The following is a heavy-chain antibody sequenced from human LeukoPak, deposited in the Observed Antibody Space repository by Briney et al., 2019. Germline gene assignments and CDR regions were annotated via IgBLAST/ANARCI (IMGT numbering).Heavy chain of an antibody. CDR3: AKEDIAVADFDAFDI. V-gene: IGHV3-23*01. CDR1: GFTFSSYW. Sequence: PGGSLRLSCAASGFTFSSYWMSWVRQAPVKGLEWVSAISGSGGSTYYADSVKGRFTISRDNSKNALYLQMNSLRAEDTAVYYCAKEDIAVADFDAFDIWGQGTMVTVSS. D-gene: IGHD6-19*01. CDR2: ISGSGGST. J-gene: IGHJ3*02.